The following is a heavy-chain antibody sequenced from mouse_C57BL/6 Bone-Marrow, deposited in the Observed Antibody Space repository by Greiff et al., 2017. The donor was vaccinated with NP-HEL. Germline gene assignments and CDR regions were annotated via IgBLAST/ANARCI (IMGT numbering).Heavy chain of an antibody. Sequence: QVQLQQSGPELVKPGASVKISCKASGYAFSSSWMNWVKQRPGKGLEWIGRIYPGDGDTNYNRKFKGKATLTADKSSSTAYMQLSSLTSEDAAVYFGGRRNYGSTPMDYWGQGTSVTVSS. J-gene: IGHJ4*01. V-gene: IGHV1-82*01. CDR2: IYPGDGDT. D-gene: IGHD1-1*01. CDR3: GRRNYGSTPMDY. CDR1: GYAFSSSW.